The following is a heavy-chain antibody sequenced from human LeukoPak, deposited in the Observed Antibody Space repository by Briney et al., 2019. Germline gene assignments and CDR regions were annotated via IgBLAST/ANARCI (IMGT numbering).Heavy chain of an antibody. CDR2: INTNTGNP. CDR1: GYTFTSYA. J-gene: IGHJ4*02. D-gene: IGHD1-7*01. Sequence: ASVKVSCKASGYTFTSYAMNWVRQAPGQGLEWMGWINTNTGNPTYAQGFTGRFVFPLDTSVSTAYLQISSLKAEDTAVYHCARDPFPGTTDYWGQGTLVTVSS. CDR3: ARDPFPGTTDY. V-gene: IGHV7-4-1*02.